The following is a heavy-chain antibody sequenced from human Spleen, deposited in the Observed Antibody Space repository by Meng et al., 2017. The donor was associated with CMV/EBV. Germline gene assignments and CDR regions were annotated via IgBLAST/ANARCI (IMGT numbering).Heavy chain of an antibody. Sequence: GESLKISCAASGFTVSSNYMSWVRQAPGKGLEWVSVIYSGGSTYYADSVKGRFTISRDNSKNTLYLQMNSLRAEDTAVYYCARDLAGVLDYWGQGTLVTVSS. J-gene: IGHJ4*02. CDR1: GFTVSSNY. CDR3: ARDLAGVLDY. V-gene: IGHV3-53*01. D-gene: IGHD7-27*01. CDR2: IYSGGST.